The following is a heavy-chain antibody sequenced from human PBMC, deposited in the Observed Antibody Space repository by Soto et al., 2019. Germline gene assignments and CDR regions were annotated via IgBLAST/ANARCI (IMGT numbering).Heavy chain of an antibody. J-gene: IGHJ2*01. Sequence: QVQLVQSGAEVKKPGSSVKVSCKATGGTFSNYAISWVRQAPGQGLEWMGGITPFFGTANYAQKFQGRVTIPADESMSTAYMEVRRLRSEDTAVYYCAQTLGLAVAGPGRFDLWGRGTLVTVSS. CDR2: ITPFFGTA. D-gene: IGHD6-19*01. CDR1: GGTFSNYA. V-gene: IGHV1-69*12. CDR3: AQTLGLAVAGPGRFDL.